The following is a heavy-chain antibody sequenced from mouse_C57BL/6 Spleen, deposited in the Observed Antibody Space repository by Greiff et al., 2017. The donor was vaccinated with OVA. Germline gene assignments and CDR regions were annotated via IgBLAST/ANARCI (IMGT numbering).Heavy chain of an antibody. D-gene: IGHD2-3*01. J-gene: IGHJ4*01. V-gene: IGHV2-2*01. CDR2: IWRGGST. Sequence: VKVVESGPGLVQPSQSLSITCTVSGFSFTSYGVHWVRQSPGKGLEWLGVIWRGGSTDYNAAFISSLSIIKDNSESQVFFKMNSLQADDTAIYYCARMDDGYYAYAMDYWGQGTTVTVSS. CDR3: ARMDDGYYAYAMDY. CDR1: GFSFTSYG.